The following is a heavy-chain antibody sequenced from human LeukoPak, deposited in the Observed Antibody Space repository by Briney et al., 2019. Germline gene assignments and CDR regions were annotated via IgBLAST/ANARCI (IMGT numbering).Heavy chain of an antibody. CDR1: GYTFTSYA. J-gene: IGHJ4*02. Sequence: ASVKVSCKASGYTFTSYAISWVRQAPGQGLEWMGWINPNSGDTKYTQKFQGRVTLTRDTSISTAYMELNRLRSDDTAVYYCARDLVDTAMWEFDYWGQGTLVTVSS. CDR3: ARDLVDTAMWEFDY. V-gene: IGHV1-2*02. D-gene: IGHD5-18*01. CDR2: INPNSGDT.